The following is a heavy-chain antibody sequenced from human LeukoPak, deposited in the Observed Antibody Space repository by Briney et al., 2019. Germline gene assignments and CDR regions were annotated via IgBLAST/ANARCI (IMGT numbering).Heavy chain of an antibody. CDR1: GGSISSYY. CDR2: IYYSGST. D-gene: IGHD3-9*01. CDR3: ASNFDWLLVSWFDP. V-gene: IGHV4-59*05. Sequence: SETLSLTCTVSGGSISSYYWSWIRQPPGKGLEWIGSIYYSGSTYYNPSLKSRVTISVDTSKNQFSLKLSSVTAADTAVYYCASNFDWLLVSWFDPWGQGTLVTVSS. J-gene: IGHJ5*02.